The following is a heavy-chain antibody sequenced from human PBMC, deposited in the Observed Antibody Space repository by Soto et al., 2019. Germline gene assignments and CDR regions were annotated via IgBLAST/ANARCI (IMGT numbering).Heavy chain of an antibody. Sequence: EVQLVQSGAEVKKPGESLKISCKGSGYSFTSYWIGWVRQMPGKGLEWMGIIYPGDSDTRYSPSFQGQVTISADKSISTAYLQWRRLKDSDNALYYCARDYDSCGYPRYYFDYWGQGTLVTVSS. CDR3: ARDYDSCGYPRYYFDY. J-gene: IGHJ4*02. D-gene: IGHD3-22*01. V-gene: IGHV5-51*03. CDR2: IYPGDSDT. CDR1: GYSFTSYW.